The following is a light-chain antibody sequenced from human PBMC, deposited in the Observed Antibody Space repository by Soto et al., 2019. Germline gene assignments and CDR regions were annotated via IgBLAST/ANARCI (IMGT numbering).Light chain of an antibody. J-gene: IGKJ2*01. Sequence: IQMTQSPSSVSASVGDRVTITCRASQSISSWLAWYQQKPGKAPKLLIYKASSLESGVPSRFSGSGSGTEFTLTISSLQPDDFATYYCQQYNSYPYTFGQGTKVDIK. V-gene: IGKV1-5*03. CDR2: KAS. CDR1: QSISSW. CDR3: QQYNSYPYT.